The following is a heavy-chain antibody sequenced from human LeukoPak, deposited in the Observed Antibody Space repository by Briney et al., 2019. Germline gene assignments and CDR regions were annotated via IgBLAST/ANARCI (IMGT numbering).Heavy chain of an antibody. D-gene: IGHD1-1*01. CDR1: GGSISSGSYY. CDR2: IYTSGST. V-gene: IGHV4-61*02. CDR3: ATAPCENNNCPGAFDS. Sequence: SETLSLTCTVSGGSISSGSYYWSWIRQPAGKGLEWIGRIYTSGSTSYNPSLESRVTISVDTSKNQFSLKLKLSSVTAADTAVYYCATAPCENNNCPGAFDSWGQEALVTVSS. J-gene: IGHJ4*02.